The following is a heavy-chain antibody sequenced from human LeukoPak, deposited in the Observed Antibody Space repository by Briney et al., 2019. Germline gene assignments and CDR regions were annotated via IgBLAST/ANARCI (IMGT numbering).Heavy chain of an antibody. Sequence: GGSLRLSCAASGFTFSSYSMNWVRQAPGKGLEWVSSISSSSSYIYYADSVKGRFTISRDNAKNSLYLQMNSLRAEHTAVYYCAREGTNYYYYGMDVWGQGTTVTVSS. CDR2: ISSSSSYI. CDR1: GFTFSSYS. J-gene: IGHJ6*02. D-gene: IGHD3-10*01. V-gene: IGHV3-21*01. CDR3: AREGTNYYYYGMDV.